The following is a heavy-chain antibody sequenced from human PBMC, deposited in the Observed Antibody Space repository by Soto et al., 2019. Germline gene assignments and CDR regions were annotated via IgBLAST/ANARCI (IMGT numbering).Heavy chain of an antibody. Sequence: QVQLVESGGGVVQPGSSLRLSCAASGFSLNNYGMHWVRQAPGKGLEWVAVISHDGNYKEYADSVKGRFTISRDSSKNALYMQMDSLRAEDTAVYYCARDRNFVFDYWGQGTLVTVSS. CDR1: GFSLNNYG. CDR2: ISHDGNYK. J-gene: IGHJ4*02. D-gene: IGHD3-16*01. CDR3: ARDRNFVFDY. V-gene: IGHV3-33*01.